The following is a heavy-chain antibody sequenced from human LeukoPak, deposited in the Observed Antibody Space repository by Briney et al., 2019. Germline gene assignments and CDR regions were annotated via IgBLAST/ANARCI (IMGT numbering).Heavy chain of an antibody. V-gene: IGHV3-15*01. CDR2: IKSKTAGGTT. D-gene: IGHD5-18*01. CDR1: GFTFSDAW. CDR3: TTEYYSYGYNN. J-gene: IGHJ4*02. Sequence: PGGSLRLSCAASGFTFSDAWMSWVRQAPGKGLEWVGHIKSKTAGGTTDYAAPVKGRFTISRDDSKKALYLQMNGLKTEDTAVYYCTTEYYSYGYNNWGQGTLVTVSS.